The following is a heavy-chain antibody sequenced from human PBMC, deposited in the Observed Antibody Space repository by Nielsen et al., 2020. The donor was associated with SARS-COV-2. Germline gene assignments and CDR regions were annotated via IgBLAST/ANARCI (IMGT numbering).Heavy chain of an antibody. Sequence: GSLRLSRAASGFTFYDYGMSWVRQAPGKGLEWVSGINWNGGSTGYADSVKGRFTISRDNAKNSLYLQMNSLRAEDTALYHCATLPGDAFDIWGQGTMVTVSS. CDR2: INWNGGST. D-gene: IGHD3-16*02. V-gene: IGHV3-20*01. J-gene: IGHJ3*02. CDR1: GFTFYDYG. CDR3: ATLPGDAFDI.